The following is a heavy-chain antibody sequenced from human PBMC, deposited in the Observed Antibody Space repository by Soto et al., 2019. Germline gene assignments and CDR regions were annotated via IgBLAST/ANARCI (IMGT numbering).Heavy chain of an antibody. J-gene: IGHJ4*02. CDR1: GFTFSSYA. V-gene: IGHV3-23*01. Sequence: GGSLRLSCAASGFTFSSYAMSWVRQAPGKGLEWVSVISGSGGSTYYADSVKGRFTISRDNSKNTLYLQMNSLKTEDTAVYYCTSYYYDSSGYYLDYWGQGTLVTVSS. CDR2: ISGSGGST. CDR3: TSYYYDSSGYYLDY. D-gene: IGHD3-22*01.